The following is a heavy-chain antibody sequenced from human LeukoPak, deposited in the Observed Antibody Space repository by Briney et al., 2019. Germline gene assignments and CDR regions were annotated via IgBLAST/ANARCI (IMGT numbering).Heavy chain of an antibody. J-gene: IGHJ4*02. CDR1: GFTFSSYA. V-gene: IGHV3-64*01. CDR3: ARLYSGSYNRGYFDY. CDR2: ISSNGGST. Sequence: GGSLRLSCAASGFTFSSYAMHWVRQAPGKGLEYVSAISSNGGSTNYANSVKGRFTISRDNSKNTLYLQMGSLRAEDMAVYYCARLYSGSYNRGYFDYWGQGTLVTVSS. D-gene: IGHD1-26*01.